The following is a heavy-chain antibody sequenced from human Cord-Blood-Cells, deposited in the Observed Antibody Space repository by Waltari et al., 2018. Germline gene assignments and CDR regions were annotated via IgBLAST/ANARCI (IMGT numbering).Heavy chain of an antibody. J-gene: IGHJ4*02. CDR2: ISAYNGNT. D-gene: IGHD6-19*01. V-gene: IGHV1-18*01. Sequence: QVQLVQSGAEVKKPGASVKVSCKASGYTFTSYGISWVRQAPGQGLEWMGWISAYNGNTNYEQKLQGRVTMTTDTSTSTAYMELRSLRSDDTAVYYCVRDGKIAVAGTRPLFDYWGQGTLVTVSS. CDR1: GYTFTSYG. CDR3: VRDGKIAVAGTRPLFDY.